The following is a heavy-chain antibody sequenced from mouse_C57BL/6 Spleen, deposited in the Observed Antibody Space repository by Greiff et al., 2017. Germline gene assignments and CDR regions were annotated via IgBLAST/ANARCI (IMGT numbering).Heavy chain of an antibody. V-gene: IGHV14-2*01. D-gene: IGHD4-1*01. CDR3: APNWDVHFDV. CDR2: IDPEDGET. Sequence: EVQLQQSGAELVKPGASVKLSCTASGFNIKDYYMHWVKQRTEQGLEWIGRIDPEDGETKSAPKFQGKATITADTSSNTAYLQLSSLTSEDTAVYYCAPNWDVHFDVWGTGTTVTVSS. CDR1: GFNIKDYY. J-gene: IGHJ1*03.